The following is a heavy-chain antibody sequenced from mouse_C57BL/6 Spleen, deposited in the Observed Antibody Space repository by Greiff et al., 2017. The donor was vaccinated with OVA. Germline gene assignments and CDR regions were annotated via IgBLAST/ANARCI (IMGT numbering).Heavy chain of an antibody. J-gene: IGHJ4*01. CDR1: GYAFTNYL. D-gene: IGHD3-3*01. CDR3: ERRGGDGGYAMDY. Sequence: QVQLQQSGAELVRPGTSVKVSCKASGYAFTNYLIEWVKQRPGQGLEWIGVINPGSGGTNYNEKFKGKATLTADKSSSTASMQLSSLTSEDSAVYLCERRGGDGGYAMDYWGQGTSVTVSS. V-gene: IGHV1-54*01. CDR2: INPGSGGT.